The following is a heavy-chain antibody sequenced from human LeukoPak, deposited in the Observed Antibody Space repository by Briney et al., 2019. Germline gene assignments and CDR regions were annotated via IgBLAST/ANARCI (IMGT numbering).Heavy chain of an antibody. Sequence: PGGSLRLSCVASGLPYSSYWMAWVRQAPGKGLEWVTNIKGDGSEKYYADSVKGRFTISRDNPKNSLFLQINSLTAEDTATYYCVRDRWDPNFWGQGTLVTVSS. CDR3: VRDRWDPNF. CDR1: GLPYSSYW. D-gene: IGHD1-26*01. CDR2: IKGDGSEK. J-gene: IGHJ4*02. V-gene: IGHV3-7*01.